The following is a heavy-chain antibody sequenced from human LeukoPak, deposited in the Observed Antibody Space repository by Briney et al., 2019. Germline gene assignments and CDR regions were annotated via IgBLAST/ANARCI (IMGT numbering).Heavy chain of an antibody. V-gene: IGHV3-9*01. CDR1: GFTFDDYA. D-gene: IGHD3-22*01. CDR3: ARDIMHYFDASGYDY. CDR2: ISWNSGNI. J-gene: IGHJ4*02. Sequence: PGGSLRLSCAASGFTFDDYAMHWVRQAPGKGLEWVSGISWNSGNIGYADSVKGRFTISRDNAKNSLYLQMNSLRAEDTAWYYCARDIMHYFDASGYDYWGQGTLVTVSS.